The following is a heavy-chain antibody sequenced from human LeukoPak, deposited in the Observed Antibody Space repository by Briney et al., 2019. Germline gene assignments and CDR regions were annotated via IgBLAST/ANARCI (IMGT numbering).Heavy chain of an antibody. D-gene: IGHD6-13*01. CDR1: GFTFSSYW. V-gene: IGHV3-23*01. CDR2: FSGSGDNT. J-gene: IGHJ3*02. CDR3: ARGAPAGPFDAFDI. Sequence: SGGSLRLSWAASGFTFSSYWMSWVRQAPGKGLEWVSGFSGSGDNTYYAEYVKGRFTISRDNSKNTLYLQMNSLRAEDTAVYYCARGAPAGPFDAFDIWGQGTMVTVSS.